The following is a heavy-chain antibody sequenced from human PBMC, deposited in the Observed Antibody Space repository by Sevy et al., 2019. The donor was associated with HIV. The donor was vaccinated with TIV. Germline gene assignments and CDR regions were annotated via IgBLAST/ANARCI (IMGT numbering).Heavy chain of an antibody. V-gene: IGHV5-51*01. J-gene: IGHJ3*02. D-gene: IGHD3-10*01. CDR2: IYPGDSHT. CDR3: AREFYYGSRNSYGDAFDI. CDR1: GYKLTTYW. Sequence: GESLKISCKAFGYKLTTYWIGWVRQMPGKGLEWVGIIYPGDSHTRYSPSFQGQVTMSADKSINTPYLQWSSLKASDTAIYYCAREFYYGSRNSYGDAFDIWGQGTMVTVSS.